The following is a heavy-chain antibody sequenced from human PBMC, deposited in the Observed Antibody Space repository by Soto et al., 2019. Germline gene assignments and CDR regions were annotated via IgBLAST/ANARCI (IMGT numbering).Heavy chain of an antibody. CDR1: GFTFSSYA. CDR2: ISYDGSNK. D-gene: IGHD3-22*01. J-gene: IGHJ3*02. CDR3: AREPVHYYGGSGYWDNALYI. V-gene: IGHV3-30-3*01. Sequence: GGSLRLSCAASGFTFSSYAMHWVRQAPGKGLEWVADISYDGSNKYYADSVKGRFTISRDNSKNTLYLQMNSLRAEDTAVYYCAREPVHYYGGSGYWDNALYIWGQQTMV.